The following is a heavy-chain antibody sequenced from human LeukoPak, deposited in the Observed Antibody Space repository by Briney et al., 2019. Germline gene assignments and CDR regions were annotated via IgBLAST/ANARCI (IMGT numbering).Heavy chain of an antibody. Sequence: PSETLSLTCSVSGYSISSGYYWGWIRPPPGKGLEWIGSFFHSGITYYKPSLKSRVTILVDTSKNQFSLKLTSVTAADTAVYYCARQGTTMVRGVIGYYYYYYMDVWGKGTTVTISS. D-gene: IGHD3-10*01. CDR3: ARQGTTMVRGVIGYYYYYYMDV. CDR1: GYSISSGYY. J-gene: IGHJ6*03. CDR2: FFHSGIT. V-gene: IGHV4-38-2*02.